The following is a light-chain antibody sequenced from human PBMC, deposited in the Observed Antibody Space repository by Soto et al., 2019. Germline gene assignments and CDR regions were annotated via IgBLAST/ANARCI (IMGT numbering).Light chain of an antibody. J-gene: IGLJ2*01. V-gene: IGLV2-11*01. CDR2: DVT. CDR1: SSDVGAYNY. Sequence: QSALTQPRSVSGSPGQSVTISCTGTSSDVGAYNYVSWYQQHPGKAPKLMIYDVTKRPSGVPDRFSGSKSGNTASLTISGLQTEDEADYYCCSYAGASFVFFGGGTKLTVL. CDR3: CSYAGASFVF.